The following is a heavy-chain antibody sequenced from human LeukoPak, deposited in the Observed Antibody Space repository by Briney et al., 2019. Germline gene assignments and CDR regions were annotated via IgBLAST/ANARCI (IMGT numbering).Heavy chain of an antibody. CDR1: GGSISSYY. CDR2: IYYSGST. D-gene: IGHD5-18*01. V-gene: IGHV4-59*01. CDR3: ARVVSGYSYGYYFDY. J-gene: IGHJ4*02. Sequence: SETLSLTRTVSGGSISSYYWSWIRQPPGKGLEWIGYIYYSGSTNYNPSLKSRVTISVDTSKNQFSLKLSSVTAADTAVYYCARVVSGYSYGYYFDYWGQGTLVTVSS.